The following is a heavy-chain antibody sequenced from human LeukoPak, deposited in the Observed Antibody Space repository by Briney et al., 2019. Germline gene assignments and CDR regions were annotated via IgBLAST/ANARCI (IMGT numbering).Heavy chain of an antibody. CDR2: IYTSEST. CDR3: ARQSLNNVWPFDY. D-gene: IGHD3-16*01. Sequence: PSETLSLTCTVSGGSISSHYWSWIRQPPGKGLEWIGYIYTSESTNYNPSLKSRVTISVDTSKNQFPLKLSSVTAADTAVYYCARQSLNNVWPFDYWGQGTLVTVSS. V-gene: IGHV4-4*09. J-gene: IGHJ4*02. CDR1: GGSISSHY.